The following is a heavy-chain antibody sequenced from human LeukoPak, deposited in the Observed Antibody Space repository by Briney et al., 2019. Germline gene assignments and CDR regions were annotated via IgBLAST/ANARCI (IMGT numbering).Heavy chain of an antibody. J-gene: IGHJ4*02. D-gene: IGHD3-3*01. CDR2: IHYSGTN. Sequence: SETLSLTCTVSGGSISSYYWNWIRQPPGRGLEWIGYIHYSGTNYYNPSLKSRVTISVDTSKSQFSLRLSAVTAVDTAVYYCATIFGAANPTDYWGQGTLVTVSS. CDR1: GGSISSYY. V-gene: IGHV4-59*01. CDR3: ATIFGAANPTDY.